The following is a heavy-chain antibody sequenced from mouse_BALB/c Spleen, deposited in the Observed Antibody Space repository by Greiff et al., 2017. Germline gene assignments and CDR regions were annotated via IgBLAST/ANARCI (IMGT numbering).Heavy chain of an antibody. D-gene: IGHD2-4*01. J-gene: IGHJ1*01. CDR1: GYSITSDYA. CDR2: ISYSGST. V-gene: IGHV3-2*02. CDR3: ARSMITTRGWYFDV. Sequence: EVKLQESGPGLVKPSQSLSLTCTVTGYSITSDYAWNWIRQFPGNKLEWMGYISYSGSTSYNPSLKSRISITRDTSKNQFFLQLNSVTTEDTATYYCARSMITTRGWYFDVWGAGTTVTVSS.